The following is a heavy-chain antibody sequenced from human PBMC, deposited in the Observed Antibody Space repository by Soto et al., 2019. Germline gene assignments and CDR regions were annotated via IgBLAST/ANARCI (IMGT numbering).Heavy chain of an antibody. D-gene: IGHD3-3*01. V-gene: IGHV3-23*01. CDR2: ISGGDGNT. CDR1: GFTFSSYA. CDR3: AKSLYLCLRDFWSGFYDY. Sequence: SLRLSCAASGFTFSSYAMSWVRQAPGKGLEWVSAISGGDGNTYYADSVKGRFTISRDNSKNTLFLQMNSLRAEDTAIYFCAKSLYLCLRDFWSGFYDYWGQGTQVTVSS. J-gene: IGHJ4*02.